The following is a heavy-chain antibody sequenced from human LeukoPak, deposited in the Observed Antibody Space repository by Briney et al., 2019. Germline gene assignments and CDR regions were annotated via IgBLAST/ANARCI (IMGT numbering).Heavy chain of an antibody. CDR3: ARDPPGYSSGWAGRFDY. D-gene: IGHD6-19*01. CDR2: ISSGSSAI. J-gene: IGHJ4*02. CDR1: GFTFSSYW. V-gene: IGHV3-21*01. Sequence: GGSLRLSCAASGFTFSSYWMTWVRQAPGKGLEWVSIISSGSSAIFSADALKGRFTISRDDAKNLLYLDMNSLRAEDTAVYYCARDPPGYSSGWAGRFDYWGQGTLVTVSS.